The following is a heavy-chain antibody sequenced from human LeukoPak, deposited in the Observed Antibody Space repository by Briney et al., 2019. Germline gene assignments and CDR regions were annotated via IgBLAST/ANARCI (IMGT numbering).Heavy chain of an antibody. CDR2: IYYSGST. Sequence: PSETLSLTCTVSGYSISSGYYWGWIRPPPGKGLEWIGTIYYSGSTYYSPSLKSRVTISVDTSKNQFSLKLSSVTAADTAVYYCARDRPVITMVRGAPLYYFDYWGQGTLVTVSS. CDR1: GYSISSGYY. J-gene: IGHJ4*02. CDR3: ARDRPVITMVRGAPLYYFDY. V-gene: IGHV4-38-2*02. D-gene: IGHD3-10*01.